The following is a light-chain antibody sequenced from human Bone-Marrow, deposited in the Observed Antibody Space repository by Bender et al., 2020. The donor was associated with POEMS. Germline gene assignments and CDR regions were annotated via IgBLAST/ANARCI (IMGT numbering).Light chain of an antibody. J-gene: IGLJ2*01. CDR3: CSYAGSSTVV. Sequence: QSALTQPPSASGSPGQSVTISCTGTNNDVGGYNYVSWYQQHPGKAPKLMIYEVSKRPSGVSNRFSGSKSGNTASLTISGLQAEDEADYYCCSYAGSSTVVFGGGTKLTVL. CDR1: NNDVGGYNY. V-gene: IGLV2-23*02. CDR2: EVS.